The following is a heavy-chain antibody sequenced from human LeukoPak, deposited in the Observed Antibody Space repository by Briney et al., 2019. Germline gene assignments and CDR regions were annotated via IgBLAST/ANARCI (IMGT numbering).Heavy chain of an antibody. Sequence: GGSLRLSCAAPGFTFSSYSMNWVRQAPGKGLEWVSYISSSSSTIYYADSVKGRFTISRDNAKNSLYLQMNSLRAEDTAVYYCARGDYYDSSGYPHWGQGTLVTVSS. CDR2: ISSSSSTI. CDR3: ARGDYYDSSGYPH. D-gene: IGHD3-22*01. V-gene: IGHV3-48*04. CDR1: GFTFSSYS. J-gene: IGHJ4*02.